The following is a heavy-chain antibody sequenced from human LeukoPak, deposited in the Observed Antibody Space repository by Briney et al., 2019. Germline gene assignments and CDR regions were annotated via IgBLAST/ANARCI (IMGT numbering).Heavy chain of an antibody. CDR2: IKQDENKN. CDR3: GXKGX. J-gene: IGHJ4*02. V-gene: IGHV3-7*05. CDR1: GXXFSXXX. Sequence: LSCAVXGXXFSXXXXXWVXXXXGKGLELVANIKQDENKNYYLDSVKGRFTISSDKAKNSLYLQMNSLRVEDTAVYXCGXKGXWXQG.